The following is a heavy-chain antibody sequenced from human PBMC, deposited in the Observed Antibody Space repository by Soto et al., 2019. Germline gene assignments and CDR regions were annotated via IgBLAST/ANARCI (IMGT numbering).Heavy chain of an antibody. CDR2: ISSSSSTI. J-gene: IGHJ6*02. Sequence: EVQLVESGGGLVQPGGSLRLSCAASGFTFSRYSMNWVPQAPGKGLEWVSYISSSSSTIYYADSVKGRFTISRDNAKNTPYLQMNSLRDEDTAVYYCASEYDYGDLNYYYYGMDVWGQGTTVTVS. CDR3: ASEYDYGDLNYYYYGMDV. D-gene: IGHD4-17*01. V-gene: IGHV3-48*02. CDR1: GFTFSRYS.